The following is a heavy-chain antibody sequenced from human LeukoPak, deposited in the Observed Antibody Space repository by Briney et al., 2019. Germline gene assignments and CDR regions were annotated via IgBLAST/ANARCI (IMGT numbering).Heavy chain of an antibody. CDR3: AREGTAGTNLNWFDP. Sequence: SETLSLTCTVSGGSITNYYWSWIRQPAGKGLEWIGRIYTSGSTSYNPSLKSRVTMSIDTSKNQFSLKLSSVTAADTAVYYCAREGTAGTNLNWFDPWGQGTLVTVSS. CDR1: GGSITNYY. J-gene: IGHJ5*02. D-gene: IGHD1-1*01. V-gene: IGHV4-4*07. CDR2: IYTSGST.